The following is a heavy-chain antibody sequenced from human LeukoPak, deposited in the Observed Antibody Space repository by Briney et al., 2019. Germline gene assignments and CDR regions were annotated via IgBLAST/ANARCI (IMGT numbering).Heavy chain of an antibody. Sequence: PSETLSLTCAVSGYSISSGYYWGWIRQPPGQGLEWIGSIYHSGSTYYNPSLKSRVTISVDTSKNQFSLKLSSVTAADTAVYYCARSGAIFGVVIIGDFDYWGQGTLVTVSS. J-gene: IGHJ4*02. D-gene: IGHD3-3*01. CDR3: ARSGAIFGVVIIGDFDY. CDR2: IYHSGST. V-gene: IGHV4-38-2*01. CDR1: GYSISSGYY.